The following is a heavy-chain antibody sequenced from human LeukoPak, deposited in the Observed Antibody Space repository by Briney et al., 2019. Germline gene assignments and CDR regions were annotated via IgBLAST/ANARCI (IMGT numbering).Heavy chain of an antibody. J-gene: IGHJ4*02. CDR2: IIPIFGTA. Sequence: AASVTVSCKASGGTFSSYAISWVRQAPGQGLEWMGGIIPIFGTANYAQKFQGRVTITADKSTSTAYMELRSLRSDDTAMYYCAREGIRIAAAGTIDYWGQGTLVTVSS. D-gene: IGHD6-13*01. CDR3: AREGIRIAAAGTIDY. V-gene: IGHV1-69*06. CDR1: GGTFSSYA.